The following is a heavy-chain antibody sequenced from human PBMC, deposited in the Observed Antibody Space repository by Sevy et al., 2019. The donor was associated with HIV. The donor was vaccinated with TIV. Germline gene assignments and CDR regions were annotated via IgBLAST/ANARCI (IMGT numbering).Heavy chain of an antibody. V-gene: IGHV3-11*01. CDR1: GFTFSDYY. J-gene: IGHJ5*02. CDR3: ARGAYYYGSGRSPFDP. D-gene: IGHD3-10*01. CDR2: ISSSGSTI. Sequence: GGSLRLSCVASGFTFSDYYMSWIRQAPGRGLEWVSYISSSGSTIYYADSVKGRFTISRDNAKNSLYLQMNSLRADDTAVYYCARGAYYYGSGRSPFDPWGQRTLVTVSS.